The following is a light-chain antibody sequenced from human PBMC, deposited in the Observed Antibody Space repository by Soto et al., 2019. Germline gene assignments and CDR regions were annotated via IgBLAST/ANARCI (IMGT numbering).Light chain of an antibody. Sequence: EIVLTQSPGTLSLSPGERATLSCRASQSVSSSYFAWYQQKPRETARLLIYGASSRATGIPDRSSGGGSATNYTLTISRLEHEDFAVYYCQQYGSSHTYTFGQGTKVDIK. CDR2: GAS. V-gene: IGKV3-20*01. CDR1: QSVSSSY. J-gene: IGKJ2*01. CDR3: QQYGSSHTYT.